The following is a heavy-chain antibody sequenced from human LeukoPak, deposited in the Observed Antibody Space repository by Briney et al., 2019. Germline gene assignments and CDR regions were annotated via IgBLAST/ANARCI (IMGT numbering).Heavy chain of an antibody. CDR3: AKEGAVAGTFDI. V-gene: IGHV3-9*01. J-gene: IGHJ3*02. CDR2: ISWNSGTI. D-gene: IGHD6-19*01. CDR1: GFSFDDYD. Sequence: PGGSLRLSCAASGFSFDDYDIHWVRQAPGKGLEWVSGISWNSGTIDYADSVKGRFTISRDHAKNSLYLQTNSLRAEDTALYYCAKEGAVAGTFDIWGQGTMVTVSS.